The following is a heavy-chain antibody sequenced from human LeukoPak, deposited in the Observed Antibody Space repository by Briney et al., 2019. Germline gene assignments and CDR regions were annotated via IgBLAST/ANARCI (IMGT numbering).Heavy chain of an antibody. CDR2: IFESGHT. Sequence: SEALSLTCTVSGGSLSAYYWSWIQQPPGKGLEWIGYIFESGHTKYNPSLKSRATLSVDTSKSQISLKLSSVTTADTAIYYCAREGGGYRFDYWGQGTPVTVST. D-gene: IGHD5-12*01. J-gene: IGHJ4*02. CDR3: AREGGGYRFDY. V-gene: IGHV4-59*01. CDR1: GGSLSAYY.